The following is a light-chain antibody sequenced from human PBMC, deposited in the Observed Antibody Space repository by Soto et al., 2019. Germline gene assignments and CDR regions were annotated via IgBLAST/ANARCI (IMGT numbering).Light chain of an antibody. CDR3: QQYNRYWT. CDR1: QSISSW. Sequence: DIQMTQSPSTLSVSVGDRVTITCRASQSISSWLAWYQQKPGKAPKLLIYTASSLESGVPSRFSGSGSGTEFTLTISSLQPDDFATYYCQQYNRYWTFGQGTKVEIK. J-gene: IGKJ1*01. V-gene: IGKV1-5*03. CDR2: TAS.